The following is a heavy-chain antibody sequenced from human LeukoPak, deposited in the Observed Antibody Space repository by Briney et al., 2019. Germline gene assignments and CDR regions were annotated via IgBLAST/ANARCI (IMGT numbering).Heavy chain of an antibody. V-gene: IGHV3-23*01. CDR1: GFTFSSYA. CDR2: ISGSDGST. CDR3: AKDLYYYYMDV. J-gene: IGHJ6*03. Sequence: SGGSLRLSCAASGFTFSSYAMSWARQAPGKGLEWVSAISGSDGSTYYAVSVKGRFTISRDNSKNTLYLQMNSLRAEDTAVYYCAKDLYYYYMDVWGKGTTVTVSS.